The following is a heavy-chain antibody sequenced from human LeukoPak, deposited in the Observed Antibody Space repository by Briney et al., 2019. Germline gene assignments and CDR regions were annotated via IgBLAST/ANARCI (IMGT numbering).Heavy chain of an antibody. V-gene: IGHV4-59*01. D-gene: IGHD3-16*02. CDR2: IYYSGST. CDR1: GGSFNSYY. CDR3: ARDRRYVWGSYRYTSAFDI. Sequence: PSETLSLTCTVSGGSFNSYYWSWIRQPPGKGLEWIGYIYYSGSTNYNPSLKSRVTISVDTSKNQFSLKLSSVTAADTAVYYCARDRRYVWGSYRYTSAFDIWGQGTMVTVSS. J-gene: IGHJ3*02.